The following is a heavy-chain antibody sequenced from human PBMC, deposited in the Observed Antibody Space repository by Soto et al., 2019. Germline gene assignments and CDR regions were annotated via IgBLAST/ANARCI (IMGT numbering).Heavy chain of an antibody. CDR3: ARDWGGSYPTSPDEYFQH. CDR1: GYTFTSYG. V-gene: IGHV1-18*04. Sequence: QVQLVQSGAEVKKPGASVKVSCKASGYTFTSYGISWVRQAPGQGLEWMGWISAYNGNTNYAQKLQGRVTMTTDTSTSTAYMELRSLRSDATAVYYCARDWGGSYPTSPDEYFQHWGQGTLVTVSS. D-gene: IGHD1-26*01. CDR2: ISAYNGNT. J-gene: IGHJ1*01.